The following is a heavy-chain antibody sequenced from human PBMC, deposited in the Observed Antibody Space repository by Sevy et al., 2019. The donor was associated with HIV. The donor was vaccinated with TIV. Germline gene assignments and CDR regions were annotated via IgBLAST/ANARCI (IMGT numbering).Heavy chain of an antibody. CDR1: GFTFSGSA. J-gene: IGHJ6*02. D-gene: IGHD3-3*01. Sequence: GESLKISCSASGFTFSGSALHWVRQAPGKGLEYVSVISSSGSGTYYAESVKGRFTISRDNSKNTLYLQMRSLRTEDTAGYYCVKDSIFYDSSSGYRPFYYYGMDVWGQGTSVTVSS. CDR3: VKDSIFYDSSSGYRPFYYYGMDV. V-gene: IGHV3-64D*09. CDR2: ISSSGSGT.